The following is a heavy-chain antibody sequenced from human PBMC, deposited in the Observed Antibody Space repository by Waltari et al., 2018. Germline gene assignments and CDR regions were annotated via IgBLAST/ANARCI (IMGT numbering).Heavy chain of an antibody. CDR3: AKDRIAVADPFDY. CDR1: GFTFITYA. J-gene: IGHJ4*02. CDR2: ISGSGGST. D-gene: IGHD6-19*01. Sequence: EVQLLESVGGLVQPGGSLILSVSSSGFTFITYAMIVIRQAPGKGMEWVSAISGSGGSTYYADSVKGRFSISRDNSKNTLYLQRNSLRAEDTAVYYCAKDRIAVADPFDYWGQGTLVTVSS. V-gene: IGHV3-23*01.